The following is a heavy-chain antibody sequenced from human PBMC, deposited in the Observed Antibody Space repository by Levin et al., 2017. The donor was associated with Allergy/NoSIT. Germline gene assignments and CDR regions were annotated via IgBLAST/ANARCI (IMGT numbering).Heavy chain of an antibody. J-gene: IGHJ6*02. CDR2: ISYDGRNK. Sequence: GGSLRLSCAASGFTFSSYAMYWVRQAPGKGLEWVAVISYDGRNKYYADSVKGRFTISRDNSKNTLYLQMNSLRAEDTAVYYCARDDRWGQWLDGTYYYDALDVWGQGTTVTVSS. CDR1: GFTFSSYA. V-gene: IGHV3-30*04. D-gene: IGHD6-19*01. CDR3: ARDDRWGQWLDGTYYYDALDV.